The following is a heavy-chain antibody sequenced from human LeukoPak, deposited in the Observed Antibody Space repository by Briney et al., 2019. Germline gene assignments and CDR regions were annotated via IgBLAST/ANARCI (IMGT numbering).Heavy chain of an antibody. V-gene: IGHV3-30*18. Sequence: GGSLRLSCAASGFTFSSYGMHWVRQAPGKGLEWVAVISYDGSNKYYADSVKGRFTISRDNSKNTLYLQMNSLRAEDTAVYYCAKGKVYYDILTGYFYFDYWGQGTLVTVPS. CDR3: AKGKVYYDILTGYFYFDY. CDR1: GFTFSSYG. D-gene: IGHD3-9*01. CDR2: ISYDGSNK. J-gene: IGHJ4*02.